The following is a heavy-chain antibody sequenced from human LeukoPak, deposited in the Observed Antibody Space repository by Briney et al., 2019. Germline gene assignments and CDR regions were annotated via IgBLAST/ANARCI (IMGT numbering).Heavy chain of an antibody. Sequence: ALVKVSCKASGYTFTSYDINWVRQATGQGLEWMGWMNPNSGNTGYAQKFQGRVTMTRNTSISTAYMELSSLRSEDTAVYYCARGDGGSGSSEGDYWGQGTLVTVSS. CDR2: MNPNSGNT. V-gene: IGHV1-8*01. CDR3: ARGDGGSGSSEGDY. D-gene: IGHD3-10*01. CDR1: GYTFTSYD. J-gene: IGHJ4*02.